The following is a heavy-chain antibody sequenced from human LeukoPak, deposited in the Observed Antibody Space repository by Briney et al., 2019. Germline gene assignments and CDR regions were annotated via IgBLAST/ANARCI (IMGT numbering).Heavy chain of an antibody. V-gene: IGHV1-8*02. CDR2: MNPNSGNT. D-gene: IGHD2-21*01. J-gene: IGHJ4*02. CDR1: GYTFTDYY. Sequence: ASVKVSCKVSGYTFTDYYMHWVRQATGQGLEWMGWMNPNSGNTGYAQKFQGRVTMTRSTSISTAYMELSSLRFEDTAVYYCTRSVRNGHIDYWGQGTLVTVSS. CDR3: TRSVRNGHIDY.